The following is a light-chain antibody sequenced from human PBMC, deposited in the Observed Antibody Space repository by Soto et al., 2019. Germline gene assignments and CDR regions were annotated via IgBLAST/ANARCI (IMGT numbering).Light chain of an antibody. J-gene: IGKJ2*01. CDR3: QQSYRTQYT. CDR2: AAS. CDR1: QTFNKF. V-gene: IGKV1-39*01. Sequence: DIQMPQSPSSLSASVGDRVTITCRASQTFNKFLNWYQQKPGKAPKLLIYAASSLQGGVPSRFSGSGSGTDFTITISSLQPEDFATYYGQQSYRTQYTFGQGTKLEIK.